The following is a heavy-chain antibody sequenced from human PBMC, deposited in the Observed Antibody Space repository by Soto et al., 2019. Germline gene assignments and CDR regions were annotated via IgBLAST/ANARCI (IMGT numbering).Heavy chain of an antibody. Sequence: PSETLSLTCTVSGGSISSYYWSWIRQPPGKGLEWIGYIYFRGTTNYNPSLKSRVTMSADTSKNQFSLKLNSVTAADTAVYYCARMNDYDTSGYPFDSWGQGMMVTVSS. CDR1: GGSISSYY. J-gene: IGHJ4*02. V-gene: IGHV4-59*01. CDR3: ARMNDYDTSGYPFDS. CDR2: IYFRGTT. D-gene: IGHD3-22*01.